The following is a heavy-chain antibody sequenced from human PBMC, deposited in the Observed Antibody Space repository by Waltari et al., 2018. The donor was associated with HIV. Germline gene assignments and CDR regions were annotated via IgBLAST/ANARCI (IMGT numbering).Heavy chain of an antibody. CDR2: IYYDGRT. CDR1: GGSITSYIYY. D-gene: IGHD2-15*01. J-gene: IGHJ4*02. CDR3: AKGGDCVGASCYPNTVPDY. Sequence: QLQLQESGPGLVKPSETLSLTCTVSGGSITSYIYYWGWVRQPPGKGLEWIASIYYDGRTYYNPSLKSRVTISVDTSKNPFSLRLSSVTAADTAVYYCAKGGDCVGASCYPNTVPDYWGQGTLVTVSS. V-gene: IGHV4-39*02.